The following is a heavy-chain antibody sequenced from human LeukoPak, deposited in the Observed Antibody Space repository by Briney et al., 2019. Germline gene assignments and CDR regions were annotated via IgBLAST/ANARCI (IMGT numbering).Heavy chain of an antibody. D-gene: IGHD6-19*01. CDR1: GDSVSRNTAG. CDR3: ARAGGSSDWGKILPYYYYMDV. J-gene: IGHJ6*03. CDR2: TYYRSKWYS. Sequence: SQTLSLTCAISGDSVSRNTAGWSWIRQSPSRGLEWLGRTYYRSKWYSDYAVSVKSRITINPDTSKNQFSLQLNSVTPEDTAVYLCARAGGSSDWGKILPYYYYMDVWGKGTTVTISS. V-gene: IGHV6-1*01.